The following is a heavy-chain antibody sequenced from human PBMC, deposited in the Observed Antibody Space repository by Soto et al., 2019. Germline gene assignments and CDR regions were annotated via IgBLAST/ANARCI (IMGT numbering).Heavy chain of an antibody. CDR1: GFTFSSYS. CDR2: ISSSSSYI. D-gene: IGHD4-17*01. Sequence: EVQLVESGGGLVKPGGSLRLSCAASGFTFSSYSMNWVRQAPGKGLEWVSSISSSSSYIYYADSVKGRFTISRDNAKNSLYLQMNSLRAKDTAVYYCARDAERPSWGDYGDYAGFDAFDIWGQGTMVTVSS. V-gene: IGHV3-21*01. J-gene: IGHJ3*02. CDR3: ARDAERPSWGDYGDYAGFDAFDI.